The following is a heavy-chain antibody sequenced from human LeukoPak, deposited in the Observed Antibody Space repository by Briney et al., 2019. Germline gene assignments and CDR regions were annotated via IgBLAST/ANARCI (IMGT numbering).Heavy chain of an antibody. Sequence: SETLSLTCSVSGYSFTSGHYWGWIRQPPGKGLEWIANIYHTGSAHYNPSLKSRVTISVDTSTNQFSLKLSSVTAADTAVYYCARYCASTTCILRGFDYWGQGTLVTVSS. CDR1: GYSFTSGHY. D-gene: IGHD2-2*01. J-gene: IGHJ4*02. V-gene: IGHV4-38-2*01. CDR3: ARYCASTTCILRGFDY. CDR2: IYHTGSA.